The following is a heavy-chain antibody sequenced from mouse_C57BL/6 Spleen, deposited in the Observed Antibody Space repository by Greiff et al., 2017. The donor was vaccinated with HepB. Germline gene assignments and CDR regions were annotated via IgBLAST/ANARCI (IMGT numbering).Heavy chain of an antibody. Sequence: VKLMESGAELVRPGASVTLSCKASGYTFTDYEMHWVKQTPVHGLEWIGAIDPETGGTAYNQKFKGKAILTADKSSSTAYMELRSLTSEDSAVYYCTRPITTVVATPPFAYWGQGTLVTVSA. J-gene: IGHJ3*01. CDR2: IDPETGGT. D-gene: IGHD1-1*01. CDR1: GYTFTDYE. V-gene: IGHV1-15*01. CDR3: TRPITTVVATPPFAY.